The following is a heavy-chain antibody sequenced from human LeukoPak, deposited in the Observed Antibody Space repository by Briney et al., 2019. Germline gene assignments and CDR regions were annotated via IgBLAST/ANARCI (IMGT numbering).Heavy chain of an antibody. D-gene: IGHD6-13*01. J-gene: IGHJ2*01. CDR2: IYYSGNT. CDR3: ARVYYSRSYDYWYFDL. CDR1: GGSISSGGYS. Sequence: SETLSLTCAVSGGSISSGGYSWSWIRQPPGKGLEWIGYIYYSGNTNYNPSLKSRVTISVDTSKNQFSLKLRSVTAADTAVYYCARVYYSRSYDYWYFDLWGRGTLVTVSS. V-gene: IGHV4-61*08.